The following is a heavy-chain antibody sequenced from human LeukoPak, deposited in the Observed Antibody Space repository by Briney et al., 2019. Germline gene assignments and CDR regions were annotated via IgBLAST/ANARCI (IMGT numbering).Heavy chain of an antibody. CDR3: ARGYCSSTSCYDYFDY. J-gene: IGHJ4*02. CDR1: GFSFSSYA. D-gene: IGHD2-2*01. V-gene: IGHV3-23*01. CDR2: TTGRGATT. Sequence: GGSLRLSCAASGFSFSSYAMSWVRHAPGKGLEWVSATTGRGATTYYADSVKGRFTISRDNSKTTLYLQMNSLRAEDAAVYYCARGYCSSTSCYDYFDYWGQGTLVTVSS.